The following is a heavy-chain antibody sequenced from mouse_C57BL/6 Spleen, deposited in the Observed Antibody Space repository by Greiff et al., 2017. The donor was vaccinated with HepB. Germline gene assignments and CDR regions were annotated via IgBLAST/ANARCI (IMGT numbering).Heavy chain of an antibody. CDR1: GYTFTSYW. V-gene: IGHV1-59*01. D-gene: IGHD2-1*01. Sequence: QVQLQQSGAELVRPGTSVKLSCKASGYTFTSYWMHWVKQRPGQGLEWIGVIDPSDSYTNYNQKFKGKATLTVDTSSSTAYMQLSSLTSEDSAVYYCARSPLLSNWYFDVWGTGTTVTVSS. J-gene: IGHJ1*03. CDR2: IDPSDSYT. CDR3: ARSPLLSNWYFDV.